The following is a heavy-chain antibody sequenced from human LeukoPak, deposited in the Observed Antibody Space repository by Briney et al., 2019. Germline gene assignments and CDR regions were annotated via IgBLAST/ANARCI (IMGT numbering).Heavy chain of an antibody. CDR2: ISGSSGTI. J-gene: IGHJ6*03. D-gene: IGHD3-16*01. Sequence: GGSLRLSCAASGFTFGTYSMNWVRQAPGKGLEWVSYISGSSGTIYYADSVKGRFTISRDNAKNSLYLQMNSLRAEDTAVYYCARRSGFGVLYYMDVWGKGTTVTVSS. CDR1: GFTFGTYS. CDR3: ARRSGFGVLYYMDV. V-gene: IGHV3-48*01.